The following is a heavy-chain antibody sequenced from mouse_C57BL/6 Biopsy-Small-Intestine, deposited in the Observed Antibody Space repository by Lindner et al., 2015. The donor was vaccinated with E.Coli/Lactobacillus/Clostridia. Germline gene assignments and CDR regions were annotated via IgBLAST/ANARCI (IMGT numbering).Heavy chain of an antibody. Sequence: VQLQESGTELAKPGASVKLSCKASGYTFTDYTIHWVKQRSGQGLEWIGWFYPGSGSMRYNEKFKDKATLTADQSSSTVYLELTRLTSEDSAVYFCARHATNWDYWGQGTTLTVSS. CDR3: ARHATNWDY. CDR1: GYTFTDYT. D-gene: IGHD4-1*01. CDR2: FYPGSGSM. J-gene: IGHJ2*01. V-gene: IGHV1-62-2*01.